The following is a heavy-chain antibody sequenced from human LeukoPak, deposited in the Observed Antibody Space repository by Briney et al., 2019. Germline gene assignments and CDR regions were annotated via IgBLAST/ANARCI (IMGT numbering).Heavy chain of an antibody. Sequence: SQTLSLTCTVSGGSISSGGYYRSWIRQHPGKGLEWIGYIYYSGSTYYNPSLKSRVTISVDTSKNQFSLKLSSVTAADTAVYYCASNGGDYGYYGMDVWGQGTTVTVSS. V-gene: IGHV4-31*03. CDR2: IYYSGST. CDR3: ASNGGDYGYYGMDV. J-gene: IGHJ6*02. CDR1: GGSISSGGYY. D-gene: IGHD4-17*01.